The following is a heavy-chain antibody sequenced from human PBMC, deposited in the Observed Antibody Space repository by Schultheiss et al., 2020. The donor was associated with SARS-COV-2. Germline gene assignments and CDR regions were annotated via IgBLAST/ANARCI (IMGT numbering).Heavy chain of an antibody. J-gene: IGHJ4*02. CDR3: AKRAVAGTSYYFDY. V-gene: IGHV1-46*01. CDR2: INPSGGST. D-gene: IGHD6-19*01. CDR1: GYTFTGYY. Sequence: ASVKVSCKASGYTFTGYYIHWVRLAPGQGLEWMGIINPSGGSTSYAQKFQGRVTMTRDTSTSTVYMELSSLRSEDTAVYYCAKRAVAGTSYYFDYWGQGTLVTAPQ.